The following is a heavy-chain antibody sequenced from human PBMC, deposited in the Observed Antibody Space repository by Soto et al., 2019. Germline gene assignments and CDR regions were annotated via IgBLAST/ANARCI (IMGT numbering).Heavy chain of an antibody. CDR1: GFTFNKCG. CDR3: AKDVSENSRNGKADY. J-gene: IGHJ4*01. V-gene: IGHV3-23*01. D-gene: IGHD1-26*01. Sequence: LRLSCAASGFTFNKCGISWVRQAPGKGLQWVATISGSGKTTEYADSVKGRITISRDNSRNTVHLQMNSLRVADTAIYYCAKDVSENSRNGKADYWGQGALETVFS. CDR2: ISGSGKTT.